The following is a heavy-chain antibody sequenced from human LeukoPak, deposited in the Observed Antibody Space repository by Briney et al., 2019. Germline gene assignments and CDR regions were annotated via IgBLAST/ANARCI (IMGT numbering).Heavy chain of an antibody. CDR3: AREPGLDSSGYLNWFDP. CDR2: ISYSGST. D-gene: IGHD3-22*01. CDR1: GGTISSYY. V-gene: IGHV4-59*01. J-gene: IGHJ5*02. Sequence: SETLSLTCTVSGGTISSYYWSWIRQPPGKGLEWIAYISYSGSTKYNPSLKSRVTISVDTSKNQLSLKLSSVTAADTAVYYCAREPGLDSSGYLNWFDPWGQGTLVTVP.